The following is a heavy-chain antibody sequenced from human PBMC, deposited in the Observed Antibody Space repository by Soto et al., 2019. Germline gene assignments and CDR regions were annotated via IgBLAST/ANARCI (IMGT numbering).Heavy chain of an antibody. CDR3: ATKARGTDSAYYGIHV. CDR1: GFTFNTSG. CDR2: ISYDGNTQ. Sequence: SLRLSCEASGFTFNTSGMHWVRQAPDKRLEWVAVISYDGNTQYYGDSVKGRFTISRDKAKSTLYLQMDSLKTEDTSVYYCATKARGTDSAYYGIHVWGQGTTATVYS. J-gene: IGHJ6*02. D-gene: IGHD3-16*01. V-gene: IGHV3-30*03.